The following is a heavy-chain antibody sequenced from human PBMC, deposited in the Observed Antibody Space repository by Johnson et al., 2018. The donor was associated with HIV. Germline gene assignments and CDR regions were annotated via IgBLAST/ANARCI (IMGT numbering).Heavy chain of an antibody. CDR2: IWHDGSNK. V-gene: IGHV3-33*06. D-gene: IGHD1-26*01. CDR3: AKDRVGATSPQAQNAFDI. J-gene: IGHJ3*02. CDR1: GFTFSNAW. Sequence: QVQLVESGGGLVKPGGSLRLSCAASGFTFSNAWMSWVRQAPGKGLEWVAVIWHDGSNKFYADSVKGRFTISRDNSKNTLYLQMDSLRAEDTAVYYCAKDRVGATSPQAQNAFDIWGQGTMVTVSS.